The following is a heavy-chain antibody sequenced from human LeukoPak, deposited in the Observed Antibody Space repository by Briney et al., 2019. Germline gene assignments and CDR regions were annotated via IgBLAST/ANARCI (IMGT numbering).Heavy chain of an antibody. CDR3: AKEGRSLQTY. J-gene: IGHJ4*02. Sequence: GGSLRLSCAASGFMFSSNLMSWVRLAPGKGLEWVANIKEDGTETYYVDSVKGRFIISRDNAKNSLYLQMNSLRVEDTAVYYCAKEGRSLQTYWGQGTLVTVSS. D-gene: IGHD5-24*01. CDR2: IKEDGTET. V-gene: IGHV3-7*03. CDR1: GFMFSSNL.